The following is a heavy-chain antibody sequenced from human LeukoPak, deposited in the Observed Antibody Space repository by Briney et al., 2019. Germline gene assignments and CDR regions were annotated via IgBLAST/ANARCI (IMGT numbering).Heavy chain of an antibody. J-gene: IGHJ4*02. D-gene: IGHD3-22*01. CDR2: VKSKTDGGTT. Sequence: GGSLRVSCAASGFTFSNVWMSWVRQAPGKGLEWVGRVKSKTDGGTTDYAAPVKGRFVISRDDSKNTMYLQMNSLKTEDTAVYYCITGDTFYYDSTGYYLRYWGQGTLVTVSS. CDR1: GFTFSNVW. V-gene: IGHV3-15*01. CDR3: ITGDTFYYDSTGYYLRY.